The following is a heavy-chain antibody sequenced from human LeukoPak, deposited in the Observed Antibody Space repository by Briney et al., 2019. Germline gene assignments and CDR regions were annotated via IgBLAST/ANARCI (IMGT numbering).Heavy chain of an antibody. D-gene: IGHD1-26*01. V-gene: IGHV4-59*08. CDR3: ARHFLSSGGHYYGMDV. J-gene: IGHJ6*02. CDR2: IYYSGST. Sequence: PSETLSLTCTVSGGSISSYYWSWIRQPPGKGLEWIGYIYYSGSTNYAPSLKSRVTISVDTSKNQFSLKLSSVTAADTAVYYCARHFLSSGGHYYGMDVWGQGTTVTVSS. CDR1: GGSISSYY.